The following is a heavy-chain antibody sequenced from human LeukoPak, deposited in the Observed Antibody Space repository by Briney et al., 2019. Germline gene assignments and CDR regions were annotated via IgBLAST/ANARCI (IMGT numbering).Heavy chain of an antibody. D-gene: IGHD2-2*01. J-gene: IGHJ4*02. V-gene: IGHV4-4*07. CDR2: IYTSGST. CDR3: ARMDDCGSTDCSAFDY. CDR1: GGSISGYY. Sequence: SETLSLTCTVSGGSISGYYWSWIRQPAGKGLEWLGRIYTSGSTNYNPSLKSRVTMSVDTSKNQVSLKLSSVTAADTAVYYCARMDDCGSTDCSAFDYWGQGTLVPVSS.